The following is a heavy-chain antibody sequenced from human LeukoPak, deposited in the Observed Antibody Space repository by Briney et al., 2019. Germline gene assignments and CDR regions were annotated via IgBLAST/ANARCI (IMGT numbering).Heavy chain of an antibody. CDR2: IIPIFGTA. CDR1: GGTFISYA. CDR3: ASGSYYDFWSGYSRYYYYYMDV. D-gene: IGHD3-3*01. V-gene: IGHV1-69*05. Sequence: GSSVKVSCKASGGTFISYAISWVRQAPGQGLEWMGRIIPIFGTANYAQKFQGRVTITTDESTSTAYMGLSSLRSENTAVYYCASGSYYDFWSGYSRYYYYYMDVWGKGTTVTVSS. J-gene: IGHJ6*03.